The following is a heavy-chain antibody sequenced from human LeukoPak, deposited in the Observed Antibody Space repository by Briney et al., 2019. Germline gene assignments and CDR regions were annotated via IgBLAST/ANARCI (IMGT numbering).Heavy chain of an antibody. D-gene: IGHD3-10*01. V-gene: IGHV1-69*05. J-gene: IGHJ4*02. CDR1: GGTFSSYA. CDR2: IIPIFGTA. CDR3: ARDGGSMVRGVITGRYYFDY. Sequence: GSSVKVSCKASGGTFSSYAISWVRQAPGQGPEWMGRIIPIFGTANYAQKFQGRVTITTDESTSTAYMELSSLRSEDTAVYYCARDGGSMVRGVITGRYYFDYWGQGTLVTVSS.